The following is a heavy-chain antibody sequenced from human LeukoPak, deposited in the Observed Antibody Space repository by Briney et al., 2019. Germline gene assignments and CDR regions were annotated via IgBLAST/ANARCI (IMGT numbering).Heavy chain of an antibody. V-gene: IGHV1-2*06. CDR2: FNSNSGGT. CDR1: GYTFIGYS. CDR3: ARGGSGNSPDY. D-gene: IGHD1-26*01. J-gene: IGHJ4*02. Sequence: ASVKVSCKATGYTFIGYSLHWVRQAPGQGLEWMGRFNSNSGGTNYARKFQGRVTMTRDTSISMAYMELSSLTSDDTAVYYCARGGSGNSPDYWGQGTLVTVSS.